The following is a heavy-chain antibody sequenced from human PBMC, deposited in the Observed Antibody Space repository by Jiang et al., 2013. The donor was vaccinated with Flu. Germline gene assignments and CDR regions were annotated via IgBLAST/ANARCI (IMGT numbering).Heavy chain of an antibody. CDR2: IYWNDDK. CDR3: ARIRRDSSGPQIDY. J-gene: IGHJ4*02. V-gene: IGHV2-5*01. D-gene: IGHD3-22*01. Sequence: KPTQTLTLTCTFSGFSLRTSGVGVGWIRQPPGKALEWLALIYWNDDKRYSPSLKSRLTITKDSSKNQVVLTMTNMDPVDTATYYCARIRRDSSGPQIDYWGQGTLVTVSS. CDR1: GFSLRTSGVG.